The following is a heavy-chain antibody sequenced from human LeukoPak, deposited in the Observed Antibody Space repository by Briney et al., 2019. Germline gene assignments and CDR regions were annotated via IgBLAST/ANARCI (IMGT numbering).Heavy chain of an antibody. CDR1: GGTFSSYA. D-gene: IGHD3-10*01. J-gene: IGHJ6*03. Sequence: ASVKVSCKASGGTFSSYAISWVRQAPGQGLEWMGGIIPIFGTANYAQKFQGRVTITADESTSTAYMELSSLRSEDTAVYYCARVNTMVRGVITQDGLYYYYMDVWGKGTTVTISS. V-gene: IGHV1-69*13. CDR2: IIPIFGTA. CDR3: ARVNTMVRGVITQDGLYYYYMDV.